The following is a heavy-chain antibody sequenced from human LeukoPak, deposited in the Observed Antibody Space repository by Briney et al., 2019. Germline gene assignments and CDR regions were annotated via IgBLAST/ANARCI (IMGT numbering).Heavy chain of an antibody. CDR3: ARACRSGGNCYDEFDY. Sequence: PGGSLRLSCAASGXTFSSYAMSWVRQAPGKGLEWVSGISGSGGSTYYAASVKGRFTISRDNAKNSLYLQVNSLRAEDTAVYYCARACRSGGNCYDEFDYWGQGTLVTVSS. J-gene: IGHJ4*02. CDR1: GXTFSSYA. D-gene: IGHD2-15*01. CDR2: ISGSGGST. V-gene: IGHV3-23*01.